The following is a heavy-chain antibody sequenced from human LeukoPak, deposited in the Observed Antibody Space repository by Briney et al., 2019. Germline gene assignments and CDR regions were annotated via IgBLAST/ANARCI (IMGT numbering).Heavy chain of an antibody. Sequence: GRSLRLSCEASGFSFDDYAMHWVRQAPGKGLEWVAGISRNSYNIAYGDSVKGRFTISRDNAKKSLSLQMNSLGTEGTAFYYCAKSRDDGTGYYYDYWGQGVLVTVAS. D-gene: IGHD3-9*01. CDR1: GFSFDDYA. V-gene: IGHV3-9*01. CDR2: ISRNSYNI. CDR3: AKSRDDGTGYYYDY. J-gene: IGHJ4*02.